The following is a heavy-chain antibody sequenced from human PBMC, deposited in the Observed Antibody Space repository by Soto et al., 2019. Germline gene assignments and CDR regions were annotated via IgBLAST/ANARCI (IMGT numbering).Heavy chain of an antibody. V-gene: IGHV4-34*01. D-gene: IGHD3-22*01. CDR2: INHSGST. J-gene: IGHJ4*02. Sequence: SETLSLTCAVYGGSFSGYYWSWIRQPPGKGLEWIGEINHSGSTNYNPSLKSRVTMSVDTSKNQFSLKLSSVTAADTAVYYCARGATYYYDSSGYYFDYWGQGTLVTVSS. CDR3: ARGATYYYDSSGYYFDY. CDR1: GGSFSGYY.